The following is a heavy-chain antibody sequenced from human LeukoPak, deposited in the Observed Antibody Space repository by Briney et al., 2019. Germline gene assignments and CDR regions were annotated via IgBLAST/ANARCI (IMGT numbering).Heavy chain of an antibody. D-gene: IGHD3-22*01. Sequence: SETLSLTCTVSGASISSYYWSWIRQPPGKGLEWIGYIYYSGSTNYNPSLPSRVTISVDTSKTQFSLRLRSVTAADTAVYYCARVTGYMIEDYFDYWGQGTLVTVSS. J-gene: IGHJ4*02. V-gene: IGHV4-59*01. CDR3: ARVTGYMIEDYFDY. CDR1: GASISSYY. CDR2: IYYSGST.